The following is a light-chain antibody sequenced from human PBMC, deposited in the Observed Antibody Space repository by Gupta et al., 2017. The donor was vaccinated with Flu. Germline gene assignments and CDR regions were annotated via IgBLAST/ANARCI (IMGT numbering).Light chain of an antibody. Sequence: QVEVTQSPSASASLGASVTLTCTLTSGHSSYAIAWHQQQPKKSPRYLMRVNSDGTYSKGDGIPDRFSGSSSGAERYLTISPLQSEDEAEYFCQTWGTGGVFGGGTKLTVL. J-gene: IGLJ3*02. CDR1: SGHSSYA. CDR3: QTWGTGGV. CDR2: VNSDGTY. V-gene: IGLV4-69*01.